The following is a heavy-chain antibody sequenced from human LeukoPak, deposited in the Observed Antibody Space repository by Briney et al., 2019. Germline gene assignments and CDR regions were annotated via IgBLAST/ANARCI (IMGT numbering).Heavy chain of an antibody. J-gene: IGHJ4*02. CDR1: EFSVGSNY. CDR3: ARERRAWGEDF. Sequence: GGSLRLSCAASEFSVGSNYMTWVRQAPGKGLEWVSLIYSGGSTYYADSVKGRFTISRDNSKNTLYLQMNSLRAEDTAVYYCARERRAWGEDFWGQGTLVTVSS. V-gene: IGHV3-66*01. CDR2: IYSGGST. D-gene: IGHD3-16*01.